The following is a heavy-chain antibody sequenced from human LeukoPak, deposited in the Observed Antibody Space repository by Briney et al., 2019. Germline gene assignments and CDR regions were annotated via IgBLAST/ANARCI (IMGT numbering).Heavy chain of an antibody. V-gene: IGHV4-34*01. CDR3: ARDPIRRYYDFWSGYSPDYYGMDV. J-gene: IGHJ6*02. Sequence: PSETLSLTCAVYGGSFSGYYWSWIRQPPGKGLEWIGEINHSGSTNYNPSLKSRVTISVDTSKNQFSLKLSSVTAADTAVYYCARDPIRRYYDFWSGYSPDYYGMDVWGQGTTVTVSS. CDR2: INHSGST. CDR1: GGSFSGYY. D-gene: IGHD3-3*01.